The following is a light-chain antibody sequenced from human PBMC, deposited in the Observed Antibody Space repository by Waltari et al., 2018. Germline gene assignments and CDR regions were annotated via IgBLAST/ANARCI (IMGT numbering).Light chain of an antibody. Sequence: IQMTQYPSSLSAAVGDRVTITCRASQNVATFLSWYQQKPGKAPILLIYAASTLQSGVPSRVSGSGSGTDFSLTITGLQPEDFATYYCLQTSTAPWAFGQGTKVEI. CDR3: LQTSTAPWA. V-gene: IGKV1-39*01. CDR2: AAS. CDR1: QNVATF. J-gene: IGKJ1*01.